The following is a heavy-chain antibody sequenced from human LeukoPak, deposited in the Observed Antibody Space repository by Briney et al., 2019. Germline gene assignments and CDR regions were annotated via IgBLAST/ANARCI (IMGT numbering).Heavy chain of an antibody. CDR1: GYTFSSYC. Sequence: GGSLSLSCAASGYTFSSYCLCGFSRPPGGGREGGVYIQYDGSNEQYADSVKGRFTISGDNAKNSLSLQMNSLRAEDTAVYYCARDRLLEDRDYHYYYYMDVWGIGTTVTVSS. D-gene: IGHD1-1*01. CDR3: ARDRLLEDRDYHYYYYMDV. CDR2: IQYDGSNE. J-gene: IGHJ6*03. V-gene: IGHV3-30*02.